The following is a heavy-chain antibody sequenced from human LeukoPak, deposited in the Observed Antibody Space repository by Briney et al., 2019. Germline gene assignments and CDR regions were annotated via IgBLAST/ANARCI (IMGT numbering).Heavy chain of an antibody. CDR1: GYTFTGYY. CDR2: INPNRGGT. V-gene: IGHV1-2*02. D-gene: IGHD3-16*02. CDR3: ARVSLGYDYVWGSYQD. J-gene: IGHJ4*02. Sequence: ASVKVSCKASGYTFTGYYMHWVRQAPGQGLEWMGWINPNRGGTNYAQKFQGRVTMTRDTSISTAYMELSRLRSDDTAVYYCARVSLGYDYVWGSYQDWGQGTLVTVSS.